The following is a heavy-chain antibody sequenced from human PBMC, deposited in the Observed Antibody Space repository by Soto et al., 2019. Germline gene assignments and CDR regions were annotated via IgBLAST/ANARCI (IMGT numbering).Heavy chain of an antibody. CDR1: GFTFSSYA. J-gene: IGHJ1*01. D-gene: IGHD6-6*01. Sequence: LRLSCAASGFTFSSYAMSWVRQAPGKGLEWIGYIYYSGSTYYNPSLKSRVTISVDTSKNQFSLKLSSVTAADTAVYYCARVGSSVDWGQGTLVTVSS. V-gene: IGHV4-31*02. CDR2: IYYSGST. CDR3: ARVGSSVD.